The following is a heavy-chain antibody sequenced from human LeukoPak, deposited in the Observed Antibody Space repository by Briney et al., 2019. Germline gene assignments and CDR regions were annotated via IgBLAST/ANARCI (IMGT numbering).Heavy chain of an antibody. J-gene: IGHJ3*02. CDR3: ARDPGAAAESGAFDI. CDR1: GGSISSYY. CDR2: IYTSGST. Sequence: SETLSPTCTVSGGSISSYYWSWIRQPAGKGLEWIGRIYTSGSTNYNPSLKSRVTMSVDTSKNQFSLKLSSVTAADTAVYYCARDPGAAAESGAFDIWGQGTMVTVSS. V-gene: IGHV4-4*07. D-gene: IGHD6-13*01.